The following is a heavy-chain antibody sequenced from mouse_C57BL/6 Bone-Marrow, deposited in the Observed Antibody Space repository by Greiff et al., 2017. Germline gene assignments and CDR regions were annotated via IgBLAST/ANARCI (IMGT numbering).Heavy chain of an antibody. J-gene: IGHJ3*01. CDR2: ISDGGSYT. D-gene: IGHD1-1*01. V-gene: IGHV5-4*01. CDR1: GFTFSSYA. CDR3: ARDRDYYGSALFAY. Sequence: EVHLVESGGGLVKPGGSLKLSCAASGFTFSSYAMSWVRQTPEKRLEWVATISDGGSYTYYPDNVKGRFTISRDNAKNNLYLQMSHLKSEDTAMYYWARDRDYYGSALFAYWGQGTLVTVSA.